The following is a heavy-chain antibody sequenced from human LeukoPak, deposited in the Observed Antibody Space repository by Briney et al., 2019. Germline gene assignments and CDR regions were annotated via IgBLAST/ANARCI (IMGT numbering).Heavy chain of an antibody. CDR3: ARLNSGYYLYYFDY. CDR1: VGSINNNY. Sequence: SETLSLTCSVSVGSINNNYWSWIRQPPGKGLEWIGYIYYNGNTDYNPSLRSRVTISVDMSNNQFSLKLSSVTAADTDVYYCARLNSGYYLYYFDYWGQETLVTVSS. V-gene: IGHV4-59*01. D-gene: IGHD5-12*01. CDR2: IYYNGNT. J-gene: IGHJ4*02.